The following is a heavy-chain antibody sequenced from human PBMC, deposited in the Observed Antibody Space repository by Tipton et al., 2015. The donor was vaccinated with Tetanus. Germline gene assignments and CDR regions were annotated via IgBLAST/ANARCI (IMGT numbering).Heavy chain of an antibody. Sequence: GLVKPSETLSLTCTVSGGSISSYYWSWIRQPPGKGLEWIGYIYYSGSTNYNPSLKSRVTISVDTSKNQFSLKLSSVTAADTAGVYRARGGIAAAGGGLDYWGQGTLVTVSS. J-gene: IGHJ4*02. V-gene: IGHV4-59*01. CDR1: GGSISSYY. CDR2: IYYSGST. CDR3: ARGGIAAAGGGLDY. D-gene: IGHD6-13*01.